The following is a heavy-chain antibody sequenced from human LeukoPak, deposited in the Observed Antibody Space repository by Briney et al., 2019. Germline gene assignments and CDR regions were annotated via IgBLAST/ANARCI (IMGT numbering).Heavy chain of an antibody. D-gene: IGHD4-17*01. CDR1: GFTFTSYS. J-gene: IGHJ4*02. Sequence: GGSLRLSCAASGFTFTSYSMNWVRQAPGKGLEWVSTISGGGGSTYYADSVKGRFTISRDNSKNTLSLQMNSLRAEDTAVYYCAKDSRGTTTTIYYFDCWGQGTLVTVSS. CDR3: AKDSRGTTTTIYYFDC. CDR2: ISGGGGST. V-gene: IGHV3-23*01.